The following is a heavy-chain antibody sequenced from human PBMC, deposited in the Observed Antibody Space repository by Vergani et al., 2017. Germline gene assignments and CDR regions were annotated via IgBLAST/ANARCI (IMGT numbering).Heavy chain of an antibody. CDR1: GYTFTSYG. CDR3: ARELGCSGGSCYSGYYYYGMDV. J-gene: IGHJ6*02. V-gene: IGHV1-18*01. Sequence: QVQLVQSGAEVKKPGASVKVSCKASGYTFTSYGISWVRQAPGQGLEWMGWISAYNGNTNYAQKLQGRVTMTTDTSTSTAYMELRSLRSDDTAVYYCARELGCSGGSCYSGYYYYGMDVWGQGTTVTVSS. D-gene: IGHD2-15*01. CDR2: ISAYNGNT.